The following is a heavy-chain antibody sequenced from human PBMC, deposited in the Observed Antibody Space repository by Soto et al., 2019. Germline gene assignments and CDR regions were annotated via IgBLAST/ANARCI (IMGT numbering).Heavy chain of an antibody. Sequence: ASVKVSCKASGCTFTSYGISWVRQAPGQGLEWMGWISAYNGNTNYAQKLQGRVTMTTDTSTSTAYMELRSLRSDDTAVYYCARDQEGSSYYYYYYGMDVWGQGTTVTVSS. CDR1: GCTFTSYG. CDR2: ISAYNGNT. V-gene: IGHV1-18*01. J-gene: IGHJ6*02. CDR3: ARDQEGSSYYYYYYGMDV.